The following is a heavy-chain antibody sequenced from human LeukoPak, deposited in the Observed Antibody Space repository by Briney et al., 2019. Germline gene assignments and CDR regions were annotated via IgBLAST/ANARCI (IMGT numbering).Heavy chain of an antibody. D-gene: IGHD1-26*01. CDR2: IYYSGST. V-gene: IGHV4-39*07. Sequence: SETLSLTCTVSGGSISSSSYYWGWIRQPPGKGLEWIGSIYYSGSTYYNPSLKSRVTISVDTSKNQFSLKLSSVTAADTAVYYCARSSYWAGSSRAFDYWGQGTLVTVSS. CDR1: GGSISSSSYY. CDR3: ARSSYWAGSSRAFDY. J-gene: IGHJ4*02.